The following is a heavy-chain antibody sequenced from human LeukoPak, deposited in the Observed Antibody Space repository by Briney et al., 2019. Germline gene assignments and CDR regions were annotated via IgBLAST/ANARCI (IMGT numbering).Heavy chain of an antibody. CDR3: ARASYGYGNNWFDP. CDR2: ISSNGGST. J-gene: IGHJ5*02. CDR1: GFTFSSYA. Sequence: GGSLRLSCAASGFTFSSYAMHWVRQAPGKGLEYVSAISSNGGSTYYANSVKGRFTISRDNSKNTVYLQMGSLRAEDMAVYYRARASYGYGNNWFDPWGQGTLVTVSS. V-gene: IGHV3-64*01. D-gene: IGHD5-18*01.